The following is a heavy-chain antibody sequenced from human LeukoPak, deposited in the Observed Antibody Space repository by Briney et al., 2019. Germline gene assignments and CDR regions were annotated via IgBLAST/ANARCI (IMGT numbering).Heavy chain of an antibody. D-gene: IGHD5-12*01. J-gene: IGHJ5*02. CDR2: INHSGST. V-gene: IGHV4-34*01. CDR1: GGSFSGYY. Sequence: SETLSLTCAVYGGSFSGYYWSWIRQPPGKGLEWIGEINHSGSTNYNPSLKSRVTISVDTSKNQFSLKLSSVTAADTAVYYCARGGPWRFDPWGQGTLVTVSS. CDR3: ARGGPWRFDP.